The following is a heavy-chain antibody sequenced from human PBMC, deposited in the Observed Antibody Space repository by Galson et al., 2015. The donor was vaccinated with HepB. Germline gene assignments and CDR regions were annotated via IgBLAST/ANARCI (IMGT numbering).Heavy chain of an antibody. Sequence: SLRLSCAASGFTFSSYGMHWVRQAPGKGLEWVAVIWYDGSNKYYADSVKGRFTISRDNSKNTLYLQMNSLRAEDTAVYYCARDQTDNYDFWSGYDYWGQGTLVTVSS. CDR1: GFTFSSYG. CDR3: ARDQTDNYDFWSGYDY. J-gene: IGHJ4*02. D-gene: IGHD3-3*01. V-gene: IGHV3-33*01. CDR2: IWYDGSNK.